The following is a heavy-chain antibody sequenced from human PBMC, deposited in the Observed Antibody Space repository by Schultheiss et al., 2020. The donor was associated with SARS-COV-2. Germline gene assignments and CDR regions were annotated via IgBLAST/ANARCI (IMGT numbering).Heavy chain of an antibody. V-gene: IGHV4-34*01. D-gene: IGHD6-6*01. Sequence: SETLSLTCAVYGGSFSGYYWSWIRQPPGKGLEWIGSIYYSGSTYYNSSLKSRVTISVDTSKNQFSLKLSSVTAADTAVYYCVGRPLRWSRDYWGQGTLVTVSS. CDR3: VGRPLRWSRDY. CDR2: IYYSGST. J-gene: IGHJ4*02. CDR1: GGSFSGYY.